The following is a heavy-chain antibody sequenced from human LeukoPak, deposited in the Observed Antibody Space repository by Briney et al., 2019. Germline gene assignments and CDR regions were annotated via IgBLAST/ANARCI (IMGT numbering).Heavy chain of an antibody. CDR3: ARPPSGYRGAFDI. CDR2: IYYSGST. Sequence: PSETLSLTCTVSGGSISSYYWSWIRQPPGKGLEWIGYIYYSGSTNYNPSLKSRVTISVDTSKNQFSLKLSSVTAADTAVYYCARPPSGYRGAFDIWGQGTMVTVSS. D-gene: IGHD3-9*01. CDR1: GGSISSYY. J-gene: IGHJ3*02. V-gene: IGHV4-59*01.